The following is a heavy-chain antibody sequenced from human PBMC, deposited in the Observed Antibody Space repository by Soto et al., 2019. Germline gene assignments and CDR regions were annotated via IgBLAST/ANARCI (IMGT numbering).Heavy chain of an antibody. Sequence: SRTRSLTCTVSGGSSSGFYWSWIRKSAGKGLEWIGRIYATGTTDYNPSLKSRVMMSVDTSKKQFSLKLRSVTAADSAVYYCVRDGTKTLRDWFDPWGQGIAVTVS. CDR1: GGSSSGFY. CDR2: IYATGTT. CDR3: VRDGTKTLRDWFDP. V-gene: IGHV4-4*07. D-gene: IGHD1-1*01. J-gene: IGHJ5*02.